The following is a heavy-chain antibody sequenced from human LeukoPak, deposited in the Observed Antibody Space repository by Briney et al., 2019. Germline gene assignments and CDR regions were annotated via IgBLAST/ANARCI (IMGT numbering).Heavy chain of an antibody. D-gene: IGHD2-2*01. V-gene: IGHV1-2*02. Sequence: GASVKLSCKASGYTFTGYYMHWVRQAPGQRLEWMGWISPNSGDTDIAQKFQGRVTMTRDTSIATSYMEVDSLTSDDTAVYYCARESACGTTNCLAPADWLDPWGQGTLVIVSS. J-gene: IGHJ5*02. CDR1: GYTFTGYY. CDR2: ISPNSGDT. CDR3: ARESACGTTNCLAPADWLDP.